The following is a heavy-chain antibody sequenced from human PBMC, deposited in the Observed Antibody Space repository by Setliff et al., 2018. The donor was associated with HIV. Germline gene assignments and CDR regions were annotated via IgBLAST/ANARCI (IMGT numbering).Heavy chain of an antibody. J-gene: IGHJ4*02. CDR1: GGSISSSSYY. Sequence: PSETLSLTCTVSGGSISSSSYYWGWIRQPPGKGLEWIGHIYTSGSTNYNPSLKSRVTISVDTSKNQFSLKLSSVTAADTAVYYCAGLRPVVVYWGQGTLVTVSS. D-gene: IGHD2-15*01. CDR3: AGLRPVVVY. CDR2: IYTSGST. V-gene: IGHV4-39*01.